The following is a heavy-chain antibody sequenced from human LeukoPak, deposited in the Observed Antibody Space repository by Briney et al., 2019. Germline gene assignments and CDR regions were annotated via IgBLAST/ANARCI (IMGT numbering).Heavy chain of an antibody. V-gene: IGHV4-34*09. CDR2: IYYSGST. Sequence: SETLSLTCAVYGGSFSGYYWSWIRQPPGKGLEWIGYIYYSGSTYYNPSLKSRVIISVDTSKNQFSLKLSSVTAADTAVYYCARDRIAGRWFDPWGQGTLVTVSS. CDR3: ARDRIAGRWFDP. D-gene: IGHD6-13*01. J-gene: IGHJ5*02. CDR1: GGSFSGYY.